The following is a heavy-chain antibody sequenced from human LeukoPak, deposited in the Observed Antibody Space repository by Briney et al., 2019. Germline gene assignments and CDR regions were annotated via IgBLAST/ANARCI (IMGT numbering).Heavy chain of an antibody. CDR3: ARHRTMVTSFDY. D-gene: IGHD4/OR15-4a*01. J-gene: IGHJ4*02. CDR1: GDSISRYY. CDR2: IYYSGST. Sequence: PSETLSLTCTVSGDSISRYYWSWIRQSPGKGLEWIGSIYYSGSTNYNPSLTGRVTISVDTSKDHFSLKMTSVTAADTAVYYCARHRTMVTSFDYWGQGTLVIVSS. V-gene: IGHV4-59*08.